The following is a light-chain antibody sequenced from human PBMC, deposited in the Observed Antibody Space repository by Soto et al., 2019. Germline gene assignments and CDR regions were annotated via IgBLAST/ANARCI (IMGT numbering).Light chain of an antibody. CDR3: QQYDSSPKT. Sequence: EIVMTQSPATLSVSPGERATLSCRASQSVSTYLAWYQQKPGQVPRLLIYDASNRATGIPDRFSGSGSGTDFTLTISRLEPEDFAVYYCQQYDSSPKTFGQGTKVDIK. CDR2: DAS. CDR1: QSVSTY. J-gene: IGKJ1*01. V-gene: IGKV3-20*01.